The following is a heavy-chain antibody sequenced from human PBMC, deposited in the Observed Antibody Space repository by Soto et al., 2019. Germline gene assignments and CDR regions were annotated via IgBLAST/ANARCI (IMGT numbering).Heavy chain of an antibody. D-gene: IGHD3-9*01. V-gene: IGHV4-39*01. CDR3: ARHRYFDPFDY. CDR2: IYYSGST. CDR1: GGSISSSSYY. Sequence: PSETLSLTCTVSGGSISSSSYYWGWIRQPPGKGLEWIGSIYYSGSTYYNPSLKSRVTISVDTSKNQFSLKLSSVTAADTAVYYCARHRYFDPFDYWGQGTLVTVSS. J-gene: IGHJ4*02.